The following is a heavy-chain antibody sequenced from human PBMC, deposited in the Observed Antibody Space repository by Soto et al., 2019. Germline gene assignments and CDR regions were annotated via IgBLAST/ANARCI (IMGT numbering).Heavy chain of an antibody. J-gene: IGHJ5*02. CDR1: GFTFPSFT. CDR3: TRDASRDSSARGWFDP. V-gene: IGHV3-21*01. D-gene: IGHD6-13*01. Sequence: GGSLRLSCAASGFTFPSFTMNWVRQAPGKGLEWVSTISSNSAYIYYTDALRGRFTISRDNAKNSLHLQMNSLRAEDTAVYYCTRDASRDSSARGWFDPWGPGTLVTVSS. CDR2: ISSNSAYI.